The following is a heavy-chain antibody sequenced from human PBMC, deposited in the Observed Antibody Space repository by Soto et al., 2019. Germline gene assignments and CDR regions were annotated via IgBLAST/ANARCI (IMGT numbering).Heavy chain of an antibody. J-gene: IGHJ3*02. Sequence: GGSLRLSGAASGFTFSSYSMNWVRQAPGKGLEWVSYISSSSSTIYYADSVKRRFTISRDNAKNSLYLQMNSLRGEDTAVYYCTRGGYYYDSSCYYSRYAFDISGQGTMVTVSS. CDR1: GFTFSSYS. CDR3: TRGGYYYDSSCYYSRYAFDI. CDR2: ISSSSSTI. D-gene: IGHD3-22*01. V-gene: IGHV3-48*01.